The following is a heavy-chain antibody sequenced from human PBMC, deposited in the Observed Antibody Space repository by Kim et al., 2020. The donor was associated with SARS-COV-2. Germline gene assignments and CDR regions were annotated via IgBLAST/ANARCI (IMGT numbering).Heavy chain of an antibody. J-gene: IGHJ6*02. CDR2: ISHDGDDK. Sequence: GGSLRLSCAASGFTFPSYEMHWVRQAPGKGLEWVAMISHDGDDKYYIDSVKGRFTIFRDNSKDTFYLQMNSLRGEDTAVYYCARDRTPISYGMDVWGEGT. CDR3: ARDRTPISYGMDV. CDR1: GFTFPSYE. V-gene: IGHV3-30*03. D-gene: IGHD3-3*02.